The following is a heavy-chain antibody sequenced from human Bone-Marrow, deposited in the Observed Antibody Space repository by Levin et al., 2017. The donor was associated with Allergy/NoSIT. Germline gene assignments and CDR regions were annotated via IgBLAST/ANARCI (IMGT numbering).Heavy chain of an antibody. CDR3: ARVARVGTAMANFDY. CDR1: GGSISSGGYS. CDR2: IYHSGST. V-gene: IGHV4-30-2*01. Sequence: SQTLSLTCAVSGGSISSGGYSWSWIRQPPGKGLEWIGYIYHSGSTYYNPSLKSRVTISVDRSKNQFSLKLSSVTAADTAVYYCARVARVGTAMANFDYWGQGTLVTVSS. D-gene: IGHD5-18*01. J-gene: IGHJ4*02.